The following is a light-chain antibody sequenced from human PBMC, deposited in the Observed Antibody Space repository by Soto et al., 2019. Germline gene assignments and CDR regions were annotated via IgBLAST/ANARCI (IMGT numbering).Light chain of an antibody. J-gene: IGKJ2*01. CDR3: QQRSNWPYT. Sequence: EIVLTQSPATLSLSPGERATLSCRASQSVSSYLAWYQQKPGQAPRLLIYDASNRATGIPARFSGSGSGTDCTLTISSLEPEDFAVYSCQQRSNWPYTFGQGTKLDIK. CDR2: DAS. CDR1: QSVSSY. V-gene: IGKV3-11*01.